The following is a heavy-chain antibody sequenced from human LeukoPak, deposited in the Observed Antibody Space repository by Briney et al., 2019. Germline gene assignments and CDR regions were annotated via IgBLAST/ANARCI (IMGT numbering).Heavy chain of an antibody. Sequence: GGSLRLSCAASGFSFSSYWMHWVRQAPGKGLVWVSRMNNDGSTRNYADSVKGRFTISRDHAKNTLFLQMNSLRAEDTAVYYCAWGGSYSSNGYADYWGQGTLVTVPS. CDR3: AWGGSYSSNGYADY. CDR2: MNNDGSTR. V-gene: IGHV3-74*01. D-gene: IGHD6-13*01. CDR1: GFSFSSYW. J-gene: IGHJ4*02.